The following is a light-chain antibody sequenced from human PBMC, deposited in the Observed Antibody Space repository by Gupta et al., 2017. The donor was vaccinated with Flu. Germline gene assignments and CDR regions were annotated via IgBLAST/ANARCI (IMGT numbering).Light chain of an antibody. V-gene: IGKV4-1*01. CDR3: QQYYSTPPT. CDR2: WAS. Sequence: SLGERATINCKSSQSVLYSSNNKNYLAWYQQKPGQPPKLLIYWASTRESGVTDRFSGSGSGTDFTLTISSLQAEDVAVYYCQQYYSTPPTFGGGTKVEIK. J-gene: IGKJ4*01. CDR1: QSVLYSSNNKNY.